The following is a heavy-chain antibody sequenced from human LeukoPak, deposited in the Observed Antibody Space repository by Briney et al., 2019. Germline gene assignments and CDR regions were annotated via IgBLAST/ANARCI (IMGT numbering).Heavy chain of an antibody. Sequence: EASVKVSCKASGGTFSSYAISRVRQAPGQGLEWMGGIIPIFGTANYAQKFQGRVTITADESTSTAYMELSSLRSEDTAVYYCASHRGNSDGFDHWGQGTLVTVSS. J-gene: IGHJ5*02. CDR2: IIPIFGTA. CDR3: ASHRGNSDGFDH. D-gene: IGHD4-23*01. V-gene: IGHV1-69*13. CDR1: GGTFSSYA.